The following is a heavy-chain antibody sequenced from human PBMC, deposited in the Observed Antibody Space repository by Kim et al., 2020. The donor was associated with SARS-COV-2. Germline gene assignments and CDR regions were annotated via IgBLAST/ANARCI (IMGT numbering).Heavy chain of an antibody. Sequence: AQKPQGQVTMTTDTSTSTAYMELRSLRSDDTAVYYCARVSSGAYWYFDLWGRGTLVTVSS. V-gene: IGHV1-18*01. D-gene: IGHD6-19*01. CDR3: ARVSSGAYWYFDL. J-gene: IGHJ2*01.